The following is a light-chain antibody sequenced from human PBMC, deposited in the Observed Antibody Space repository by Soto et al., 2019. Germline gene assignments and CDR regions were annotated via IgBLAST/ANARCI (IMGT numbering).Light chain of an antibody. J-gene: IGKJ4*01. CDR1: QSVSNNY. CDR2: GAS. Sequence: EIVLTQSPGTLSLSPGERATLSCMASQSVSNNYLAWYQQKPGQAPRLLIYGASNRATGIPDRFSGSGSGTEFTLTISRLEPGDFAVYYCQRYNNSAVTFRGGPTV. CDR3: QRYNNSAVT. V-gene: IGKV3-20*01.